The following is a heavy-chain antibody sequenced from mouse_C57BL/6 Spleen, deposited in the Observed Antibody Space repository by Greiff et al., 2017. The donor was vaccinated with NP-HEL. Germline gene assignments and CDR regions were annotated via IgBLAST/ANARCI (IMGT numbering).Heavy chain of an antibody. CDR2: IDPSDSYT. J-gene: IGHJ3*01. CDR3: ARSEGYYYYGSSFAY. CDR1: GYTFTSYW. Sequence: QVQLQQPGAELVMPGASVKLSCKASGYTFTSYWMHWVKQRPGHGLEWIGEIDPSDSYTNYNQKFKGKSTLTVDKSSSTAYMQLSSLTSEDSAVYYCARSEGYYYYGSSFAYWGQGTLVTVSA. D-gene: IGHD1-1*01. V-gene: IGHV1-69*01.